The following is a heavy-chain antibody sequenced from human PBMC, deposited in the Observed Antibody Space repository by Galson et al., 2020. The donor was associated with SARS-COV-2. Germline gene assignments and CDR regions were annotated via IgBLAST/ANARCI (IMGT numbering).Heavy chain of an antibody. J-gene: IGHJ4*02. CDR2: ISSSSSYI. CDR3: ARVYYYDSSGYYCFDY. V-gene: IGHV3-21*01. D-gene: IGHD3-22*01. CDR1: GFTFSSYS. Sequence: GGSLRLSCAASGFTFSSYSMNWVRQAPGKGLEWVSSISSSSSYIYYADSVKGRFTISRDNAKNSLYLQMNSLRAEDTAVYYCARVYYYDSSGYYCFDYWGQGTLVTVSS.